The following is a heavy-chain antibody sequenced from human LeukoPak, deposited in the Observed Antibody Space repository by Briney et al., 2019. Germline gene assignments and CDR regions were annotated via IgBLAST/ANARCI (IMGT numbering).Heavy chain of an antibody. Sequence: GGSLRLSCAASGFTFSSYSMNWVRQAPGKGLEWVSSISSSSSYIYYADSVKGRFTISRDNAKNSLYLQMNSLRAEDTAVYYCAKGDSSGWDFDYWGQGTLVTVSS. CDR2: ISSSSSYI. J-gene: IGHJ4*02. D-gene: IGHD6-19*01. CDR3: AKGDSSGWDFDY. V-gene: IGHV3-21*04. CDR1: GFTFSSYS.